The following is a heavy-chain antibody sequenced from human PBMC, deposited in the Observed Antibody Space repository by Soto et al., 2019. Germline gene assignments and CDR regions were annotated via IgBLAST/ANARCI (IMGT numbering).Heavy chain of an antibody. V-gene: IGHV3-30-3*01. CDR1: GFTFSSYA. J-gene: IGHJ4*02. CDR3: ARLAPYDSSGNVDY. Sequence: GGSLRLSCAASGFTFSSYAMHWVRQAPGKGLEWVAVISYDGSNKYYADSVKGRFTISRDNSKNTLYLQMNSLRAEDTAVYYCARLAPYDSSGNVDYWGQGTLVTVSS. CDR2: ISYDGSNK. D-gene: IGHD3-22*01.